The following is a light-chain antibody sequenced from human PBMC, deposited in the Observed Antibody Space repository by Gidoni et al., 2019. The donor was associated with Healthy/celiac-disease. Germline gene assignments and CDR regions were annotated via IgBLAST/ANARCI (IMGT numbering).Light chain of an antibody. CDR3: SSYAGSNDV. V-gene: IGLV2-8*01. CDR1: SSDVGGYKY. J-gene: IGLJ1*01. CDR2: EVS. Sequence: QSALTQPPSASGSPGQSVTISCTGTSSDVGGYKYVSWFQQHPGKAPKLMIYEVSKRPSGVPDRFSGSKSGNTASLTVSGLQAEDEADYYYSSYAGSNDVFGTGTKVTVL.